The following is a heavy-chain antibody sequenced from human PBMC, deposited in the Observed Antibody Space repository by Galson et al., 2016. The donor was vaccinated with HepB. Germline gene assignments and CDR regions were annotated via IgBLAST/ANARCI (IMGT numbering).Heavy chain of an antibody. V-gene: IGHV3-21*01. CDR2: ISSSSSYI. CDR1: GFTFRSSS. Sequence: SLRLYCAASGFTFRSSSMTWVRPAPGQGLEWASSISSSSSYIHSADSVKGRFTISRDNAKNSLYLQMNSLRAEDTAVYYCARGDIVGAIFDYWGQGTLVTVSS. D-gene: IGHD1-26*01. CDR3: ARGDIVGAIFDY. J-gene: IGHJ4*02.